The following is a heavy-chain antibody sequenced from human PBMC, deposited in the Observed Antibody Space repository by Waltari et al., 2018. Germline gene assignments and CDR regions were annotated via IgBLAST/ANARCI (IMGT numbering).Heavy chain of an antibody. CDR1: VVSFSRYW. CDR3: SRSPAGYSRSDY. D-gene: IGHD5-18*01. V-gene: IGHV3-74*01. Sequence: EVRWEESGGGLVQPGGSLRLSLAASVVSFSRYWMHWVRQGPGKGLVWVSRIDDDGSGTTYADSVMGRFTISRDNAKNTVYLEMNSLRAEDTAVYYCSRSPAGYSRSDYWGQGTLVTVSS. CDR2: IDDDGSGT. J-gene: IGHJ4*02.